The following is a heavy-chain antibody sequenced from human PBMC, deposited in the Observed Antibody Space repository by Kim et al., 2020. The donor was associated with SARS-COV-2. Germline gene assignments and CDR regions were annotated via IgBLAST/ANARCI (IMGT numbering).Heavy chain of an antibody. Sequence: GGSLRLSCAASGFTFSDYYMSWIRQAPGKGLEWVSYISSSGSTIYYADSVKGRFTISRDNAKNSLYLQMNSLRAEDTAVYYCARNPRLPAGYYIQRYFDYWGQETLVTVSS. D-gene: IGHD3-9*01. CDR2: ISSSGSTI. V-gene: IGHV3-11*01. CDR1: GFTFSDYY. J-gene: IGHJ4*02. CDR3: ARNPRLPAGYYIQRYFDY.